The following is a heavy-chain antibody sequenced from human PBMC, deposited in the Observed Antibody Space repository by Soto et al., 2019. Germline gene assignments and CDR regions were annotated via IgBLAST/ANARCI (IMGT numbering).Heavy chain of an antibody. J-gene: IGHJ4*02. Sequence: PSETLSLTCTVSGGSIRSYYWTWIRQPPGKGLEWLGYIFYSGSTFYNPSLKSRVTISIHTSKSQFSLQLTSVTAADTAVYYCARGAADTAMVDSWGQGTLGTVSS. D-gene: IGHD5-18*01. CDR2: IFYSGST. CDR1: GGSIRSYY. CDR3: ARGAADTAMVDS. V-gene: IGHV4-59*01.